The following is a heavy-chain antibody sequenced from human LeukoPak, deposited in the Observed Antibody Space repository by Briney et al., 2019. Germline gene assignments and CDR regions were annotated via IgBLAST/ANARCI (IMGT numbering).Heavy chain of an antibody. CDR1: GFTFSSYW. V-gene: IGHV3-7*01. CDR2: IKQDGSEK. Sequence: PGGSLRLSCAASGFTFSSYWMSWVRQAPGKGLEWVANIKQDGSEKYYVDSVKGRFTISRDNAKNSLYLQMNSLRAEDTAVYYCARDGYGGAAFDYYYYMDVWGKGTTVTVSS. D-gene: IGHD5-18*01. CDR3: ARDGYGGAAFDYYYYMDV. J-gene: IGHJ6*03.